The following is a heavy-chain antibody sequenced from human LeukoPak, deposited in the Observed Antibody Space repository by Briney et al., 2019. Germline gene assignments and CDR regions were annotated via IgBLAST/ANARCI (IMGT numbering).Heavy chain of an antibody. CDR2: ISGSGGST. CDR3: AKAYCGGDCEFDY. V-gene: IGHV3-23*01. D-gene: IGHD2-21*02. CDR1: GFTFSSYA. Sequence: GGSLRLSCAASGFTFSSYAMSWVRQAPGKGLEWASAISGSGGSTYYADSVKGRFTISRDNSKNTLYLQMNSLRAEDTAVYYCAKAYCGGDCEFDYWGQGTLVTVSS. J-gene: IGHJ4*02.